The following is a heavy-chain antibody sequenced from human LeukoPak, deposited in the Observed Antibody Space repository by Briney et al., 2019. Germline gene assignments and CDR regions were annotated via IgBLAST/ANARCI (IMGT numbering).Heavy chain of an antibody. CDR2: ISYDGSNK. D-gene: IGHD2-15*01. CDR1: GFTFSSYG. V-gene: IGHV3-30*18. CDR3: AKDLKYEGSDY. J-gene: IGHJ4*02. Sequence: GGSLRLSCAASGFTFSSYGMHWVRQAPGKGLEWVAVISYDGSNKYYADSVKGRFTISRDNSKNTLYLQMNSLRAEDTAVYYCAKDLKYEGSDYWGQGTLVTVSS.